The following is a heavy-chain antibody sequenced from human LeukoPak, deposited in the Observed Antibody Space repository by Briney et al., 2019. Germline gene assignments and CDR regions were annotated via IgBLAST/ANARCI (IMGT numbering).Heavy chain of an antibody. CDR1: GGSFSGYY. J-gene: IGHJ6*03. V-gene: IGHV4-34*01. D-gene: IGHD3-3*01. Sequence: PSETLSLTCAVYGGSFSGYYWSWIRQPPGKGLEWIGEINHSGSTNYNPPLKSRVTISVDTSKNQFSLKLSSVTAADTAVYYCARVSLYYDFWSGPYYYYYMDVWGKGTTVTVSS. CDR2: INHSGST. CDR3: ARVSLYYDFWSGPYYYYYMDV.